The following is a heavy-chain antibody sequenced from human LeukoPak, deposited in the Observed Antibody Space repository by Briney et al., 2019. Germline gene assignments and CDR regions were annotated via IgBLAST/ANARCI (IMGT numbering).Heavy chain of an antibody. CDR3: ARDRHCVNGVCHSPPGMDV. CDR2: ISGSSSTI. D-gene: IGHD2-8*01. CDR1: GFTFSSYS. J-gene: IGHJ6*02. V-gene: IGHV3-48*04. Sequence: GGSLRLSCAASGFTFSSYSMNWVRQAPGKGLEWGSYISGSSSTIYYADSVKGRFAISRDNSKNTVYLQINSLRAEDTAVYYCARDRHCVNGVCHSPPGMDVWGQGTTVTVSS.